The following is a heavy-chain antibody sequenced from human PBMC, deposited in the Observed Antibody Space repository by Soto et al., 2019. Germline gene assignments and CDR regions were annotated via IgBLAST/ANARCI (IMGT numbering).Heavy chain of an antibody. J-gene: IGHJ6*02. CDR1: GFTFSNAW. Sequence: PGGSLRLSREASGFTFSNAWMNWVRQGPGKGLEWLGRIKSEVDGGTADYVAATKGRFSISRDDLKNMLYLQMNSLKPDDTAVYYCTTLSYLYYDGMDVWGQGTTVTVSS. CDR3: TTLSYLYYDGMDV. V-gene: IGHV3-15*01. D-gene: IGHD2-2*01. CDR2: IKSEVDGGTA.